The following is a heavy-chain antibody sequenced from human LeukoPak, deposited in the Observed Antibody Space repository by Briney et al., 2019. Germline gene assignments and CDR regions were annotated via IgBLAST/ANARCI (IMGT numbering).Heavy chain of an antibody. CDR3: ASNYDSSGYPPGY. Sequence: ASVKVSCKASGYTFTSYYMHWVRQAPGQGLEWMGIINPRGGPTSYAQKFQGRLTMTRDMSTSTVYMELTSLRSEDTAVYYCASNYDSSGYPPGYWGQGTLVIVSS. CDR1: GYTFTSYY. CDR2: INPRGGPT. V-gene: IGHV1-46*01. J-gene: IGHJ4*02. D-gene: IGHD3-22*01.